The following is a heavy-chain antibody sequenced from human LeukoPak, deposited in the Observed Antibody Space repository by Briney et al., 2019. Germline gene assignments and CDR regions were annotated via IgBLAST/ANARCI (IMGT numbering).Heavy chain of an antibody. CDR2: INWNGGST. D-gene: IGHD3-3*01. Sequence: GGSLRLSCAASGFTFDDYGMSWVRHAPGKGLEWVSGINWNGGSTGYADSVKGRFTISRDNAKNSLYLQMNSLRAEDTALYYCAKNYDFWSPDWFDPWGQGTLVTVSS. J-gene: IGHJ5*02. V-gene: IGHV3-20*04. CDR1: GFTFDDYG. CDR3: AKNYDFWSPDWFDP.